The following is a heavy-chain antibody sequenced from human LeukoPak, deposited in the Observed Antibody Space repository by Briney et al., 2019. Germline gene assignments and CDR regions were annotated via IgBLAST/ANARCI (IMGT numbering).Heavy chain of an antibody. Sequence: ASVKVSCKASGYTFTGYYMHWVRQAPGRGLEWMGWINPNSGGTNYAQKFQGRVTMTRDTSISTAYMELSRLRSDDTAVYYCARDTARITIFGVAKYMDVWGKGTTVTVSS. V-gene: IGHV1-2*02. CDR1: GYTFTGYY. CDR3: ARDTARITIFGVAKYMDV. J-gene: IGHJ6*03. D-gene: IGHD3-3*01. CDR2: INPNSGGT.